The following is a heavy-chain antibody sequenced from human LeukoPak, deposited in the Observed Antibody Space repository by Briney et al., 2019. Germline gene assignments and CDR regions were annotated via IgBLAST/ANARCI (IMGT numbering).Heavy chain of an antibody. CDR2: IRYDGSNK. D-gene: IGHD3-16*01. J-gene: IGHJ4*02. Sequence: GGSLRLSCAASGFTYSSYGMHWVHQAPGKELEWVAFIRYDGSNKYYADSVKGRFTISRDNSKNTLYLQMNSLRAEDTAVYYCAKVGFDYWGQGTLVTVSS. CDR1: GFTYSSYG. CDR3: AKVGFDY. V-gene: IGHV3-30*02.